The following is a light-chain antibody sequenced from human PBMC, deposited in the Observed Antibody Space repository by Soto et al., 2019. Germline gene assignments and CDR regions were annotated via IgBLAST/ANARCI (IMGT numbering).Light chain of an antibody. V-gene: IGKV3-15*01. CDR2: GAS. CDR3: QQYNNWLSIT. CDR1: RSVSNN. Sequence: EIVMTQSPATLSVSPGERATLSCRASRSVSNNLAWYQQKPGQAPRPLIYGASTRATGIPARFSGSGSGTEFTLTISNPQSEDFAVYYCQQYNNWLSITFGPGTRLETK. J-gene: IGKJ5*01.